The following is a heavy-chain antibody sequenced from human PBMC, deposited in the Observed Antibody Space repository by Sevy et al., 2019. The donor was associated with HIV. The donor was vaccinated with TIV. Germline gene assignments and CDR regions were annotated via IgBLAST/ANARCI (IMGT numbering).Heavy chain of an antibody. CDR3: ARARTDYYDSSGYDAFDI. V-gene: IGHV1-69*06. D-gene: IGHD3-22*01. CDR1: GGTFSSYA. Sequence: ASVKVSCKASGGTFSSYAISWVRQAPGQGLEWMGAIIPIFGTANYAQKFQGRVTITADKSTSTAYMELSSLRSEDTAVYYCARARTDYYDSSGYDAFDIWGQGTMVTVSS. J-gene: IGHJ3*02. CDR2: IIPIFGTA.